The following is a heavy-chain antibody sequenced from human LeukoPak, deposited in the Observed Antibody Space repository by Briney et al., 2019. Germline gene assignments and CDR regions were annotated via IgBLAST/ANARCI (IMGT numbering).Heavy chain of an antibody. CDR1: GFTVSSNY. CDR3: ATDGDFWSGGFDY. D-gene: IGHD3-3*01. J-gene: IGHJ4*02. CDR2: IYSGGNT. Sequence: PGGSLRLSCSVSGFTVSSNYMSWVRQAPGKGLEWVSVIYSGGNTYYTESVKGRFTTSRDNSKNTVYLQMNNLRAEDTAVYYCATDGDFWSGGFDYWGQGTLVTVSS. V-gene: IGHV3-66*01.